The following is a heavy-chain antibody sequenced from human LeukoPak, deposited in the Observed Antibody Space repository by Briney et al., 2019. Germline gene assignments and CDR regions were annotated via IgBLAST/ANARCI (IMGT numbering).Heavy chain of an antibody. Sequence: GGSLRLSRAASGFTFSNYGMHWVRQAPGKGLEWVAVIWFDGSKQYHADSVKGRFTISRDNSKNTLYLQMNSLRAEDTAVYYCARGRGYDGSGYYYGFFDYWGQGTLVTVSS. CDR2: IWFDGSKQ. CDR1: GFTFSNYG. J-gene: IGHJ4*02. D-gene: IGHD3-22*01. CDR3: ARGRGYDGSGYYYGFFDY. V-gene: IGHV3-33*01.